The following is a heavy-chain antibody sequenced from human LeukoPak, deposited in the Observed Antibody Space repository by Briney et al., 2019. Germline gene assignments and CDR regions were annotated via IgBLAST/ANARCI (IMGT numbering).Heavy chain of an antibody. CDR1: DGSISPYY. J-gene: IGHJ4*02. Sequence: SETLSLTCTVSDGSISPYYWSWIRQPPGKGLEWIGYIFYSGGPRYNPSLKSRVTMSVDTYANQFSLRLTSVTTADTAVYYCGRHRSAMATFDSWGQGILVTVSS. CDR3: GRHRSAMATFDS. CDR2: IFYSGGP. D-gene: IGHD2-2*01. V-gene: IGHV4-59*08.